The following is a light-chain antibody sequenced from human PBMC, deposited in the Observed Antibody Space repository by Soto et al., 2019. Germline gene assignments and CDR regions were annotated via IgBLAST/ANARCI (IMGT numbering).Light chain of an antibody. J-gene: IGKJ1*01. CDR1: QSVSNY. CDR2: GAS. Sequence: EIVLTQSPATLSLSPGERATLSCRASQSVSNYLAWYQQKPGQAPRLLIYGASSRATGIQDRFSGSGSGTDFTLTIRRLEPEDFAVYYCKQYGSSAWTFGQGTKVDI. CDR3: KQYGSSAWT. V-gene: IGKV3-20*01.